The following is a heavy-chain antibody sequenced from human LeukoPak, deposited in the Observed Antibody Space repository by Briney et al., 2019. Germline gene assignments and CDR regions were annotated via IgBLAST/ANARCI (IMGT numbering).Heavy chain of an antibody. J-gene: IGHJ6*04. V-gene: IGHV3-43D*04. CDR1: GFTFDDYA. D-gene: IGHD6-13*01. Sequence: GGSLRLSCAASGFTFDDYAMHWVRQAPGKGLEWVSLISWDGGSTYYADSVKGRFTISRDNSKNSLYLQMNSLRAEDTALYYRARAAAGPYYYYYYGVDVWGKGTTVTVSS. CDR2: ISWDGGST. CDR3: ARAAAGPYYYYYYGVDV.